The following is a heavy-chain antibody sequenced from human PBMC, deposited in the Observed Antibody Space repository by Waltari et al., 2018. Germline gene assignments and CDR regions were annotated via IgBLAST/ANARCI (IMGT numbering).Heavy chain of an antibody. Sequence: EVQLLESGGGLVQPGGSLRLSCAASGFTFSSYAMSWVRQAPGKGLEWVSAISGSGGSTYYADSVKGRFTISRDNSKNTLYLQMNSLRAEDTAVYYCAKDLSLIAVASHEGYFDYWGQGTLVTVSS. V-gene: IGHV3-23*01. J-gene: IGHJ4*02. CDR1: GFTFSSYA. CDR2: ISGSGGST. D-gene: IGHD6-19*01. CDR3: AKDLSLIAVASHEGYFDY.